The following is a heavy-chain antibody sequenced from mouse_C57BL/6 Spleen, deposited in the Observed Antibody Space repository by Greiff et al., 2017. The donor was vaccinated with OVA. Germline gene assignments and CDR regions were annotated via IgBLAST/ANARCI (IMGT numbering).Heavy chain of an antibody. D-gene: IGHD2-4*01. J-gene: IGHJ3*01. V-gene: IGHV1-26*01. CDR1: GYTFTDYY. Sequence: VQLQQSGPELVKPGASVKISCKASGYTFTDYYMNWVKQSHGKSLEWIGDINPNNGGTSYNQKFKGKATLTVDKSSSTPYMELRSLTSEDSAVYYCARWDYDAPWFAYWGQGTLVTVSA. CDR3: ARWDYDAPWFAY. CDR2: INPNNGGT.